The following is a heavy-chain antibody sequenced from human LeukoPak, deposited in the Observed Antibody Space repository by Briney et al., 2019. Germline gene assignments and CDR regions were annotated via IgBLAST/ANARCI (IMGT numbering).Heavy chain of an antibody. V-gene: IGHV4-59*01. Sequence: PSETLSLTCTVSGGSISSYYWSWIRQPPGKGLEWIGYIYYSGSTNYNPSLKSRVTISVDTSKNQFSLKLSSVTAADTAVYYCARDRVRGNSNPFFDYWGQGTLVTVSS. CDR3: ARDRVRGNSNPFFDY. J-gene: IGHJ4*02. D-gene: IGHD4-11*01. CDR1: GGSISSYY. CDR2: IYYSGST.